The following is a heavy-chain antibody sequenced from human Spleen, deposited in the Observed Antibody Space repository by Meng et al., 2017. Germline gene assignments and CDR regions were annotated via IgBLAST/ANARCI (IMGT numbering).Heavy chain of an antibody. Sequence: ASVKVSCKASGYTFSNYYMHWVRQAPGQGLEWMGTINPSGGSTSYAQKLQGRVTMTRDTSTNTVYMELSSLRSEDTAVYYCASGGHRVTADAFDLWGQGTVVTVSS. CDR1: GYTFSNYY. J-gene: IGHJ3*01. CDR2: INPSGGST. D-gene: IGHD2-21*02. CDR3: ASGGHRVTADAFDL. V-gene: IGHV1-46*04.